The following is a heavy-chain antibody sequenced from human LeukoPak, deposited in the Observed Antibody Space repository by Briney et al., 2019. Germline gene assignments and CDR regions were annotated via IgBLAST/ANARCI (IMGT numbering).Heavy chain of an antibody. D-gene: IGHD2-2*01. CDR2: ISAYNGNT. CDR1: GYTFTSYG. V-gene: IGHV1-18*01. J-gene: IGHJ4*02. CDR3: ARSSRPHGPMPAGY. Sequence: ASVKVSCKASGYTFTSYGISWVRQAPGQGLEWMGWISAYNGNTNYAQKLQGRVTMTTDTSTSTAYMELRSLRSDGTAVYYCARSSRPHGPMPAGYWGQGTLVTVSS.